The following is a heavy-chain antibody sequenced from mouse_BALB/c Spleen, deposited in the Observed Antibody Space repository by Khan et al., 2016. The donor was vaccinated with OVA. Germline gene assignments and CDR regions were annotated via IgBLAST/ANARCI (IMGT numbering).Heavy chain of an antibody. V-gene: IGHV1-7*01. Sequence: QVQLKQSGAELAKPGASVKMSCKASGYTFINYWILWVKQRPGQGLEWIGYINPSTGYTEYNQNFKDKATLTADKSSSTAYMQMSSLPSEDSAVYYGARRGLRGDFDYRGQGTTLTGSS. J-gene: IGHJ2*01. D-gene: IGHD1-1*01. CDR1: GYTFINYW. CDR2: INPSTGYT. CDR3: ARRGLRGDFDY.